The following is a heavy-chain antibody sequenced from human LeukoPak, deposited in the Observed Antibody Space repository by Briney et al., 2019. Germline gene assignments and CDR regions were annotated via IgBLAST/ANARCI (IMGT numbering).Heavy chain of an antibody. V-gene: IGHV3-23*01. CDR2: ISGSDGST. CDR1: GFTFSSYG. J-gene: IGHJ3*02. D-gene: IGHD3-10*01. CDR3: AKVVIRGVTLDAFDI. Sequence: PGRSLRLSCAASGFTFSSYGMHWVRQAPGQGLEWVSSISGSDGSTYYADSVKGRFTISRDNSKNTLNLQMNSLRAEDTAVYYCAKVVIRGVTLDAFDIWGQGTMVTVSS.